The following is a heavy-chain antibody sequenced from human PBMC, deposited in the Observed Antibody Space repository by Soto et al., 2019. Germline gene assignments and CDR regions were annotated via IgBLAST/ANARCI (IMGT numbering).Heavy chain of an antibody. CDR3: ARDKGSGAYNWFDP. D-gene: IGHD3-10*01. CDR1: GGSISSGGYS. CDR2: IYHSGST. Sequence: SETLSLTCAVSGGSISSGGYSWSWIRQPPGKGLEWIGYIYHSGSTYYNPSLKSRVTISVDRSKNQFSLKLSSVTAADTAVYYCARDKGSGAYNWFDPWGQGTLVTVSS. J-gene: IGHJ5*02. V-gene: IGHV4-30-2*01.